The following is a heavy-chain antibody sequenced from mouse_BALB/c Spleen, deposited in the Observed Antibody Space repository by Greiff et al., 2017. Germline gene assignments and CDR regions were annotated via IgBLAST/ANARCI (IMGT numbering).Heavy chain of an antibody. Sequence: VQLQQSGAELVRPGALVKLSCKASGFNIKDYYMHWVKQRPEQGLEWIGWIDPENGNTIYDPKFQGKASITADTSSNTAYLQLSSLTSEDTAVYYCAGEVPRAAWFAYWGQGTLVTVSA. CDR3: AGEVPRAAWFAY. J-gene: IGHJ3*01. CDR2: IDPENGNT. V-gene: IGHV14-1*02. D-gene: IGHD2-14*01. CDR1: GFNIKDYY.